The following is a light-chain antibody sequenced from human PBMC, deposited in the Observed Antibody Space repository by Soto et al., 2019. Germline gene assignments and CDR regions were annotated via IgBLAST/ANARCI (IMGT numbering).Light chain of an antibody. CDR2: ANN. Sequence: QSVLTQPPSVSGAPGQTVTISCTGSNSNVGGGYDVHWYQQLPGSAPKLLIYANNNRPSGVPDRFSGSKSGTSASLAITGLQAEDEADYYCASYAGSSRYVFGTGTKLTVL. CDR1: NSNVGGGYD. V-gene: IGLV1-40*01. CDR3: ASYAGSSRYV. J-gene: IGLJ1*01.